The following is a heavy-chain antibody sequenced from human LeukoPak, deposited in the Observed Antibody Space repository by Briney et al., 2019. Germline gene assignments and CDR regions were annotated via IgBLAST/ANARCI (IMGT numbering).Heavy chain of an antibody. CDR2: INHSGSI. CDR1: GGSFSGYY. Sequence: SETLSLTCAVYGGSFSGYYWSWIRQPPGKGLEWIGEINHSGSINYNPSLKSRVTISLDTSRNQFSLKLNSVTAADTAVYYCAKSNGYGLIDIWGQGTMVTVSS. CDR3: AKSNGYGLIDI. D-gene: IGHD3-10*01. J-gene: IGHJ3*02. V-gene: IGHV4-34*01.